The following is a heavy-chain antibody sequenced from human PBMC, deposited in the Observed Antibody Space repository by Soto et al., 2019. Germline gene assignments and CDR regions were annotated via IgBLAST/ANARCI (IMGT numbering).Heavy chain of an antibody. CDR2: ISAYNGNT. CDR1: GYTFTSYG. Sequence: ASVKVSCKASGYTFTSYGISWVRQAPGQGLEWMGWISAYNGNTNYAQKLQGRVTMTTDTSTSTAYMELRSLRSDDTAVYYCAVITGYYDFWRGKRYYYGMDVWGQGTTVTFSS. J-gene: IGHJ6*02. V-gene: IGHV1-18*01. D-gene: IGHD3-3*01. CDR3: AVITGYYDFWRGKRYYYGMDV.